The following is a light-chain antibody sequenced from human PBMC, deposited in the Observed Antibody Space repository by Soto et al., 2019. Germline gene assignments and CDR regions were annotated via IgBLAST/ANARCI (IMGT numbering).Light chain of an antibody. Sequence: DIQMTQFPSTLSASIGDRVTITCRASQTISNWLAWYQQKPGKAPKLLIYKASSLETGVPSRFSGSGSGTEFTLTISNLQPDDFATYYCQQYTRYSAYTFGQGTRLELK. CDR1: QTISNW. V-gene: IGKV1-5*03. J-gene: IGKJ2*01. CDR2: KAS. CDR3: QQYTRYSAYT.